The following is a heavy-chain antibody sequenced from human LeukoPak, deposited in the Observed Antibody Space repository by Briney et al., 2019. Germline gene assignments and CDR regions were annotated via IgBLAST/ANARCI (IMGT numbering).Heavy chain of an antibody. CDR3: ARNNGMDV. J-gene: IGHJ6*02. CDR1: GFTLSNHW. V-gene: IGHV3-7*03. Sequence: PGGSLRLSCAASGFTLSNHWMTWVRQVPGRGPEWVANVNRDGSETYYLDSVKGRSTISKGNAKNSLYLQMNSLRAEDTARYHCARNNGMDVWGQGTTVIVSS. CDR2: VNRDGSET.